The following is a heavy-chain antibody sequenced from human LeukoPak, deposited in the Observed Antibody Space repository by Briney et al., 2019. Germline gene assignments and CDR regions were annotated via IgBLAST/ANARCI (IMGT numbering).Heavy chain of an antibody. CDR1: GGTFSSYA. CDR3: ASGYYDILTGYYAFDY. J-gene: IGHJ4*02. Sequence: SSVKVSCKASGGTFSSYAISWVRQAPGQGLEWMGRIIPIFGTANYAQKFQGRVTITTDESTSTAYMELSSLRSEDTAVYYCASGYYDILTGYYAFDYWGQGTLVTVSS. CDR2: IIPIFGTA. V-gene: IGHV1-69*05. D-gene: IGHD3-9*01.